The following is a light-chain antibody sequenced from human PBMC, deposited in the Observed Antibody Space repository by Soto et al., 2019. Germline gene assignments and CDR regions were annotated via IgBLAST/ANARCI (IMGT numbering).Light chain of an antibody. Sequence: QSALTQPPSVSGSPGQSVTISCTGTSSDVGDYDFVSWYHQHPGKVPKVIIYDVSERPSGVPDRFSGSKSGNTASLTISGLQAEDEAVYYCCSYAGGHTWVFGGGTQLTAL. J-gene: IGLJ7*02. CDR1: SSDVGDYDF. V-gene: IGLV2-11*01. CDR2: DVS. CDR3: CSYAGGHTWV.